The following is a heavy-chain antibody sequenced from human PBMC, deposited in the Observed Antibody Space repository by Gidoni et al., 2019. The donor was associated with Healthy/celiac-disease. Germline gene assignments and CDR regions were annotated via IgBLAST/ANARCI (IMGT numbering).Heavy chain of an antibody. CDR1: CYTFTSYG. CDR2: ISAYNGNT. V-gene: IGHV1-18*01. Sequence: QVQLVQSGAEVQTPGASVKVSCKASCYTFTSYGISWVRQAPGQGLEWMGWISAYNGNTNNAQKLQGRVTMTTDTSTSTAYMELRSLRSDDTAVYYCARDNLWSIVVVPAAIDYWGQGTLVTVSS. CDR3: ARDNLWSIVVVPAAIDY. D-gene: IGHD2-2*01. J-gene: IGHJ4*02.